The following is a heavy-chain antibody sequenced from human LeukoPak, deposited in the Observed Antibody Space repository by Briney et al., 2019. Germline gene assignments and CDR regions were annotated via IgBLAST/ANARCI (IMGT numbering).Heavy chain of an antibody. J-gene: IGHJ4*02. V-gene: IGHV3-11*03. CDR3: ARVRGSYSVDY. CDR2: ISSGSPYT. D-gene: IGHD1-26*01. Sequence: PGGSLRPSCAASRFTFSDYYMSWIRQAPGKGLEWISYISSGSPYTRYADSVKGRFTISRDNAKNSLSLQMNSLRAEDTALYYCARVRGSYSVDYWGQGTLVTVSS. CDR1: RFTFSDYY.